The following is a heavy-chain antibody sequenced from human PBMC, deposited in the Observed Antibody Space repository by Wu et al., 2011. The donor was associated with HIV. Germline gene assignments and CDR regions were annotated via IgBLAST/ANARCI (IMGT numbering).Heavy chain of an antibody. CDR1: GGSFRTFA. CDR3: AGPRGYSYGSFDY. Sequence: QVQLVQSGAEVKKPGSSVKVSCKASGGSFRTFAINWVRQAPGEGLEWMGRIIPIVEKPKYAQKFQGRVTITADESTSTAYMELSSLRSEDTAVYYCAGPRGYSYGSFDYWGQGTLVTVSS. CDR2: IIPIVEKP. V-gene: IGHV1-69*11. J-gene: IGHJ4*02. D-gene: IGHD5-18*01.